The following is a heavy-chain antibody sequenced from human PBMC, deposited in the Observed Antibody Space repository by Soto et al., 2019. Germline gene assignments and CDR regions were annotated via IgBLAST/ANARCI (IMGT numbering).Heavy chain of an antibody. J-gene: IGHJ6*02. CDR3: ARHTPGYYYGSGTPDYYYGMDV. V-gene: IGHV4-39*01. D-gene: IGHD3-10*01. Sequence: SETLSLTCTVSGGSTSSSSYYWGWIRQPPGKGLEWIGSIYYSGSTYYNPSLKSRVTISVDTSKNQFSLKLSSVTAADTAVYYCARHTPGYYYGSGTPDYYYGMDVWGQGTTVTVSS. CDR2: IYYSGST. CDR1: GGSTSSSSYY.